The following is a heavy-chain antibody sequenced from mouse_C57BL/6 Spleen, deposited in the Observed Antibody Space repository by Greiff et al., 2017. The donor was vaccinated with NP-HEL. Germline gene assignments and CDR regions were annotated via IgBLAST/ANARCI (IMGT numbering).Heavy chain of an antibody. D-gene: IGHD2-4*01. J-gene: IGHJ3*01. CDR3: TYDYDGFAY. CDR1: GYTFTSYW. V-gene: IGHV1-5*01. Sequence: VQLKESGTVLSRPGAWVKMSCKTSGYTFTSYWMHSVKQRHGHGPSWLPPIYPGNSDTSYNQKFKGKAKLTAVKSASTAYMELSSLTNEYSAVYYCTYDYDGFAYWGQGTLVTVSA. CDR2: IYPGNSDT.